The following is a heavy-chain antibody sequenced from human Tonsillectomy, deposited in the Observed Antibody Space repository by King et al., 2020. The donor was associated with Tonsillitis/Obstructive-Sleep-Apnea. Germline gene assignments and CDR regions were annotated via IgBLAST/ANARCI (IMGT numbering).Heavy chain of an antibody. D-gene: IGHD3-16*01. Sequence: TLKESGPTLVKPPQTLTLTCTFSGFSLTTSGVGVGWIRQPPGQALEWLTLIYWDDDKRDSPSLKSRLTITKDTSKNQVVLTVANMDPVDTATYFCAYVFGQSAVDYWGQGTLVTVSS. V-gene: IGHV2-5*02. CDR1: GFSLTTSGVG. J-gene: IGHJ4*02. CDR2: IYWDDDK. CDR3: AYVFGQSAVDY.